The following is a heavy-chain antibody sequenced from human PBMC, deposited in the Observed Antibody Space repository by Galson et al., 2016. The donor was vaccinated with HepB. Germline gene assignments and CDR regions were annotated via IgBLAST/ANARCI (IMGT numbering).Heavy chain of an antibody. CDR2: ISYDGSNK. D-gene: IGHD3-10*01. J-gene: IGHJ4*02. V-gene: IGHV3-30-3*01. Sequence: SLRLSCAASGFTFSTYAMHWVRQAPGKGLEWVAVISYDGSNKYYADSVKGRFTISRDNSKKTLYLQMNSLRPEDTAVYHCVRGVWFGELSDDHWGQGTLVIVSS. CDR3: VRGVWFGELSDDH. CDR1: GFTFSTYA.